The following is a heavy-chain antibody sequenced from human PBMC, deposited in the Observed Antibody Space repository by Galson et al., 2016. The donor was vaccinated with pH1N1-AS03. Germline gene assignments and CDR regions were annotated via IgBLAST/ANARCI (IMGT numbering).Heavy chain of an antibody. Sequence: PALVTPTQTLTLTCSVSGVSVPSRGVGVGWFRQPPGKALEWLDLVHWDETRSHSPSLKNRLPITNDPSKNQLVLTVTSVDPMDIATYFCALPNSGGNAFEIWGPGTMVIVSS. CDR3: ALPNSGGNAFEI. CDR2: VHWDETR. J-gene: IGHJ3*02. CDR1: GVSVPSRGVG. V-gene: IGHV2-5*02. D-gene: IGHD2/OR15-2a*01.